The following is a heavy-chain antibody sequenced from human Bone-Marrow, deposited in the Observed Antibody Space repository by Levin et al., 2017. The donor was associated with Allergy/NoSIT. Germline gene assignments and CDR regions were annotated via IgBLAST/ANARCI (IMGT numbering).Heavy chain of an antibody. D-gene: IGHD6-13*01. J-gene: IGHJ4*02. CDR3: AKAIPNSSSWCIYDY. CDR2: IGGSGGIT. Sequence: GGSLRLSCAASGFTFSSYAMSWVRQAPGKGPEWVSTIGGSGGITYYEDSVRGRFTISRDNSKNTLYLQMNSLRAEDTAVYYCAKAIPNSSSWCIYDYWGQGTQVTVS. V-gene: IGHV3-23*01. CDR1: GFTFSSYA.